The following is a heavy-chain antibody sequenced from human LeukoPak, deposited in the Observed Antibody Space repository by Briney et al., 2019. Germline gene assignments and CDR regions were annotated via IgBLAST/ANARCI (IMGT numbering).Heavy chain of an antibody. CDR1: GDSISRYY. Sequence: SETLSLTCTVSGDSISRYYWSWIRQSPGKGLEWIGYIFYSGISNYNPSLKSRVTVSVDTSKNQVSLKLRSVTAADTAVYYCAGLFSGYDPFDYWGQGTLVTVSP. CDR2: IFYSGIS. J-gene: IGHJ4*02. CDR3: AGLFSGYDPFDY. V-gene: IGHV4-59*03. D-gene: IGHD5-12*01.